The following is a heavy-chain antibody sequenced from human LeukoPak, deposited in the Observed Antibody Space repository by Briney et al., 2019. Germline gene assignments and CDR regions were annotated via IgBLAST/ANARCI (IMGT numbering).Heavy chain of an antibody. J-gene: IGHJ5*02. CDR1: GFTFSSYW. CDR3: ARDRSRGYFDP. CDR2: INSDGSST. D-gene: IGHD5-12*01. V-gene: IGHV3-74*01. Sequence: PGGSLRLSCAASGFTFSSYWMHWVRQAPGKGLVWVSCINSDGSSTTYADSVKGRFTISRDNAKNTLYLQMSSLRAEDTAVYYCARDRSRGYFDPWGQGTLVTVSS.